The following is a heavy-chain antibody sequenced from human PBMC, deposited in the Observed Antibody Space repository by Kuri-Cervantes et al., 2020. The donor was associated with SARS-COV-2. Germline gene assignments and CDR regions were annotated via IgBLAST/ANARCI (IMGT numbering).Heavy chain of an antibody. J-gene: IGHJ4*02. V-gene: IGHV3-23*01. CDR3: AGVGRSSSYSLAARDY. Sequence: GESLKISCAASGFTFSSYAMSWVRQAPGKGLEWVSAISGSGGSTYYADSVKGRFTISRVNSKNTLYLQMNSLRAEDTAVYYCAGVGRSSSYSLAARDYWGQGTLVTVSS. CDR2: ISGSGGST. CDR1: GFTFSSYA. D-gene: IGHD6-6*01.